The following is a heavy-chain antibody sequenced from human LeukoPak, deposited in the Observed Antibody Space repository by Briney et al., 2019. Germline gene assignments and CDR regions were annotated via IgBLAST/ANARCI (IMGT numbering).Heavy chain of an antibody. V-gene: IGHV4-4*07. D-gene: IGHD3-16*01. J-gene: IGHJ4*02. CDR3: ARHGYTASHYFLDY. Sequence: SETLSLTCTVSSGSMNSYYWGWVRQPAGRGLEWIGRIYTTDKTDYDPSLKSRLTMSVDTSKRQFSLNLRSVSAADTAIYYCARHGYTASHYFLDYWSQGTLVTVSS. CDR2: IYTTDKT. CDR1: SGSMNSYY.